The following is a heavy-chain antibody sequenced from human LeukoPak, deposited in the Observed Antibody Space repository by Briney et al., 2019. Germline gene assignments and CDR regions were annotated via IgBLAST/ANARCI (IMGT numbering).Heavy chain of an antibody. CDR3: ARFNREDTTRFDP. D-gene: IGHD2-15*01. J-gene: IGHJ5*02. CDR1: GGSISSYY. CDR2: IYYSGST. V-gene: IGHV4-59*01. Sequence: SETLSLTCTVSGGSISSYYWSWIRLPPGKGLEWIGYIYYSGSTNYNPSLKSRVTISVDTSKNQFSLKLSSVTAADTAVYYCARFNREDTTRFDPWGQGTLVTVSS.